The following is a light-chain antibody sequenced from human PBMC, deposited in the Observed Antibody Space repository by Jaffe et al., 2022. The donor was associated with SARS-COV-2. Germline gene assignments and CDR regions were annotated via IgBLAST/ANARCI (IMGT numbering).Light chain of an antibody. Sequence: QSALTQPPSASGSPGQSVTISCTGTSSDVGGYNSVSWYQQHPGKAPKLLIYEVHKRPSGVPARFSGSKSGNTASLTVSGLQAEDEADYYCSSYAGSNNFVFGVGTKLTVL. CDR3: SSYAGSNNFV. CDR1: SSDVGGYNS. CDR2: EVH. V-gene: IGLV2-8*01. J-gene: IGLJ2*01.